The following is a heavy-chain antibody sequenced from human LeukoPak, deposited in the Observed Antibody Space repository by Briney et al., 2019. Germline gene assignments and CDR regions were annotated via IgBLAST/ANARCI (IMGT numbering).Heavy chain of an antibody. V-gene: IGHV3-33*08. Sequence: GGSLRLSCAASGFTVSSNYMSWVRQAPGKGLEWVAVIWYDGSNKYYADSVEGRFTISRDNSRNTLYLQMNSLTVEDTAVYYCARARADYGDNRDWFDPWGQGILVTVSS. CDR3: ARARADYGDNRDWFDP. CDR2: IWYDGSNK. J-gene: IGHJ5*02. D-gene: IGHD4-23*01. CDR1: GFTVSSNY.